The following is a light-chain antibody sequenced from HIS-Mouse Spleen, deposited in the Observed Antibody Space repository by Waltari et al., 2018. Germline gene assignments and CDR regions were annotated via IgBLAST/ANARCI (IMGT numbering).Light chain of an antibody. Sequence: AIQLTQSPSSLSASVGDRVTITCRASQGISSALAWYQQKPGKAPKLLIYDDSSLESGVPSRFSGSGSGTDFTLTISSLQPEDFATYYCQQFNSYSLFTFGPGTKVDIK. CDR2: DDS. J-gene: IGKJ3*01. V-gene: IGKV1-13*02. CDR1: QGISSA. CDR3: QQFNSYSLFT.